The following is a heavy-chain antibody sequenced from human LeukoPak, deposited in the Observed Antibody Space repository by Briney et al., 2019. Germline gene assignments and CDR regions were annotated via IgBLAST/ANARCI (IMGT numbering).Heavy chain of an antibody. Sequence: SETLSLTCAVYGGSFSGYYWSWIRQPPGKGLEWIGEIYHSGSTNYNPSLKSRVTISVDTSKNQFSLKLSSVTAADTAVYYCARHVDTAMVPPHYYYGMDVWGQGTTVTVSS. V-gene: IGHV4-34*01. CDR3: ARHVDTAMVPPHYYYGMDV. CDR2: IYHSGST. D-gene: IGHD5-18*01. J-gene: IGHJ6*02. CDR1: GGSFSGYY.